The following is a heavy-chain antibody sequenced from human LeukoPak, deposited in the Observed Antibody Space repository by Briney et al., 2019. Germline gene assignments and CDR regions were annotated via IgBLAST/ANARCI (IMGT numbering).Heavy chain of an antibody. D-gene: IGHD3-3*01. CDR2: IYGDGRT. CDR1: GFIVSNNY. CDR3: ARGRGLGVVSPYFDY. Sequence: GGSLRLSCVVSGFIVSNNYIIWVRQAPGNGLERVSVIYGDGRTSHSASVRGRFTISRDNSKNIVSLQMDNLRAEDTAVYYCARGRGLGVVSPYFDYWGQGTLVTVSS. J-gene: IGHJ4*02. V-gene: IGHV3-53*01.